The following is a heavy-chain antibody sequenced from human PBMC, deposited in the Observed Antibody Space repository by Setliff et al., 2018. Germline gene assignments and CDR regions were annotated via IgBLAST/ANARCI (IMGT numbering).Heavy chain of an antibody. V-gene: IGHV3-7*01. J-gene: IGHJ4*02. CDR2: IKQDGSET. CDR1: GPAFSNYY. D-gene: IGHD2-15*01. CDR3: ARTCSGSGCYAGLES. Sequence: GGSLRLSCAASGPAFSNYYMSWVRQAPGKGLQWVANIKQDGSETYYADSVQGRFTISRDNSKNTLYLQMNSLRPEDTAVYYCARTCSGSGCYAGLESWGQGTPVTVSS.